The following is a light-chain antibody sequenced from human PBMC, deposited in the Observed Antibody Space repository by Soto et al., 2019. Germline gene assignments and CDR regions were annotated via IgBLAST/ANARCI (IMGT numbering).Light chain of an antibody. CDR1: QSVSSN. CDR2: GAS. J-gene: IGKJ3*01. CDR3: QQYNNWPPFT. V-gene: IGKV3-15*01. Sequence: EKVVTQSLDTVSVSPRVRSTLSCSASQSVSSNLAWYQQKPGQAPRLLIYGASTRATGIPARFSGSGSGTEFTLTISSLQSEDFAVYYCQQYNNWPPFTFGPGTKVDIK.